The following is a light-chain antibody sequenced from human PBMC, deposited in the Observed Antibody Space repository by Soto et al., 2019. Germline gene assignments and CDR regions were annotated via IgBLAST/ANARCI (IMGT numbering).Light chain of an antibody. Sequence: ESVLTQSPGTLSLSPGERATLSCWASQSVSNRYLAWYQQKPGQAPRLLIYAVSTRATGIPDRFSGSGSGTDFTLTISRLEPEDFAVYHCQQYVGSSRTFGQGTKVDIK. CDR2: AVS. CDR3: QQYVGSSRT. J-gene: IGKJ1*01. V-gene: IGKV3-20*01. CDR1: QSVSNRY.